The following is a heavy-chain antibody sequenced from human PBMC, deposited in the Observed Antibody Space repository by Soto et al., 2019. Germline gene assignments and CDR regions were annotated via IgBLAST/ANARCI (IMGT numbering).Heavy chain of an antibody. J-gene: IGHJ4*02. CDR1: GGSISSSSYY. Sequence: QLQLQESGPGLVKPSETLSLTCTVSGGSISSSSYYWGWIRQPPGKGLEWIGSIYYSGSTYYNPSLKSRVTRSVDTSKHQSSLKPRSVTAADTAVYYCARLRSRPYFDYWGQGTLVTFSS. CDR2: IYYSGST. CDR3: ARLRSRPYFDY. V-gene: IGHV4-39*01.